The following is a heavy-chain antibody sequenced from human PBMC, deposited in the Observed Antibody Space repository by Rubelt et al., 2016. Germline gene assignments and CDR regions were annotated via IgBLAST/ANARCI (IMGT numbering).Heavy chain of an antibody. CDR3: SRRGKQSTSSNWLDP. Sequence: IIYPDDSDTTYSPSFQGQVTISADKSINPAYLQWSSLKASDTAMYYCSRRGKQSTSSNWLDPWGQGTPVTVSS. D-gene: IGHD6-6*01. CDR2: IYPDDSDT. V-gene: IGHV5-51*01. J-gene: IGHJ5*02.